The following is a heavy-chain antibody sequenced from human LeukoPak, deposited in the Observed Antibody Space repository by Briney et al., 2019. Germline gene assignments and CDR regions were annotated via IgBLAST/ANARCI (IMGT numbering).Heavy chain of an antibody. D-gene: IGHD5-18*01. J-gene: IGHJ5*02. CDR3: ARCGYSYGQNWFDP. CDR1: GFTFSSYW. CDR2: IKQDGSEK. Sequence: GGSLRLSCAASGFTFSSYWMSWARQAPGKGLEWVANIKQDGSEKYYVDSVKGRFTISRDNAKNSLYLQMNSLRAEDTAVYYCARCGYSYGQNWFDPWGQGTLVTVSS. V-gene: IGHV3-7*01.